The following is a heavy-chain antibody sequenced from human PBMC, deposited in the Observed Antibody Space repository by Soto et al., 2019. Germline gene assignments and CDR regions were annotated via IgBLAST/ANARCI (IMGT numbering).Heavy chain of an antibody. Sequence: EVQVVESGGGLVQPGRSLRLSCAASGFSFPDYAMHWVRQVPGKGLEWVSGISWNGGTRGYADSVKGRFTISRDNAKNSLYLQMNSLRAEDTALYYCAKEAENSGGYQPYGMDVWGQGTTVTVSS. CDR3: AKEAENSGGYQPYGMDV. D-gene: IGHD1-26*01. J-gene: IGHJ6*02. CDR1: GFSFPDYA. V-gene: IGHV3-9*01. CDR2: ISWNGGTR.